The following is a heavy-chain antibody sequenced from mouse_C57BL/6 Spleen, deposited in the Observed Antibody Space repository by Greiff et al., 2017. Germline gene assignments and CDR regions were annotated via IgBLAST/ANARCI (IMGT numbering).Heavy chain of an antibody. J-gene: IGHJ2*01. Sequence: QVQLQQSGAELVKPGASVKISCKASGYAFSSYWMNWVKQRPGKGLEWIGQIYPGDGDTNYNGKFKGKATLTADKSSSTAYMQLSSLTSEDSAVYFCARSGTTVVAGDYFDYWGQGTTLTVSS. CDR2: IYPGDGDT. CDR3: ARSGTTVVAGDYFDY. V-gene: IGHV1-80*01. CDR1: GYAFSSYW. D-gene: IGHD1-1*01.